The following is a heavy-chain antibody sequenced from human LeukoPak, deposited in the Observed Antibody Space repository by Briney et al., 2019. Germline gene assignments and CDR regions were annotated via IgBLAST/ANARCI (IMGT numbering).Heavy chain of an antibody. CDR2: ISGSGGST. Sequence: PGGSLRLSCAASGFTFSSYAMSWVRQAPGKGLERVSAISGSGGSTYYADSVKGRFTISRDNSKNTLYLQMNSLRAEDTAVYYCAKDPYSGSYFGGDYFDYWGQGTLVTVSS. J-gene: IGHJ4*02. V-gene: IGHV3-23*01. CDR3: AKDPYSGSYFGGDYFDY. D-gene: IGHD1-26*01. CDR1: GFTFSSYA.